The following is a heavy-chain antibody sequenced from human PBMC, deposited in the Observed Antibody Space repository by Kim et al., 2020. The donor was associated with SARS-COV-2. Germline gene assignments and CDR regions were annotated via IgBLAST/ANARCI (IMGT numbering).Heavy chain of an antibody. Sequence: GESLKISCEGSGYRFTNYWIGWVRQMPGKGLEWMGIIHPVDSDTRYSPSFQGQVTILVDKSISTAYLQWSSLKASDTAMYYCSSGLVVGATFDGFDIWGQGTMVTVSA. CDR1: GYRFTNYW. D-gene: IGHD1-26*01. V-gene: IGHV5-51*01. J-gene: IGHJ3*02. CDR2: IHPVDSDT. CDR3: SSGLVVGATFDGFDI.